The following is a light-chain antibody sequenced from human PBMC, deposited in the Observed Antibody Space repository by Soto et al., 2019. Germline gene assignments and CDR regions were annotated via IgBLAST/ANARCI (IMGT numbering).Light chain of an antibody. CDR2: KAS. CDR3: QQYNNYWT. CDR1: QSISTL. J-gene: IGKJ1*01. Sequence: DIPMTQSPSTLSASVGDRVTITCRASQSISTLLAWYQQKPGKAPMLLIYKASTLESGVPSRFSGSGSGTEFTLTISSLQPDDFATYYCQQYNNYWTFGQGTKVEIK. V-gene: IGKV1-5*03.